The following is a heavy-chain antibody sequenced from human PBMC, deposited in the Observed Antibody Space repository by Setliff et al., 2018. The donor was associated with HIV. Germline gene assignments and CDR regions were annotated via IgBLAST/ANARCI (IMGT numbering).Heavy chain of an antibody. V-gene: IGHV2-70*17. D-gene: IGHD2-15*01. Sequence: SGPTLVNPTQTLTLTCTFSGFSLTTSGTCVSWIRQPPGKALEWLARVDWGDNRFYNSSLRTRLTISKDTSKNQVVLTMTNMDPVDTATYYCARDIVVVRDYYYMDVWGKGTTVTVS. J-gene: IGHJ6*03. CDR1: GFSLTTSGTC. CDR2: VDWGDNR. CDR3: ARDIVVVRDYYYMDV.